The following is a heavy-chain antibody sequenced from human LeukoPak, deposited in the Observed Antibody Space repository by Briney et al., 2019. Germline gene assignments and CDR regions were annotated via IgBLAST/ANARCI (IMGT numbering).Heavy chain of an antibody. CDR1: GYTFTGYY. J-gene: IGHJ4*02. V-gene: IGHV1-2*02. Sequence: GASVKVSCKASGYTFTGYYMHWVRQAPGQGLEWMGWINPNSGGTNYAQKFQGRVTMTRDTSISPAYMELSRLRSDDTAVYYCARETYGSGSYYKYWGQGTLVTVSS. D-gene: IGHD3-10*01. CDR3: ARETYGSGSYYKY. CDR2: INPNSGGT.